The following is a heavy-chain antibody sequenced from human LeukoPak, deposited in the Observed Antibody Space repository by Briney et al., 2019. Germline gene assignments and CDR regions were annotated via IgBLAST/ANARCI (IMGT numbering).Heavy chain of an antibody. D-gene: IGHD2-15*01. CDR1: GFTFSNYW. Sequence: GGSLRLSCEASGFTFSNYWIHWVRQAPGKGLEWVSRISQDGSDTIYADSVKGRLTVSRDNAKNTLYLQMNSLRAEDTAVYYCASGVRIPYGMDVWGQGTTVTVSS. CDR3: ASGVRIPYGMDV. CDR2: ISQDGSDT. J-gene: IGHJ6*02. V-gene: IGHV3-74*01.